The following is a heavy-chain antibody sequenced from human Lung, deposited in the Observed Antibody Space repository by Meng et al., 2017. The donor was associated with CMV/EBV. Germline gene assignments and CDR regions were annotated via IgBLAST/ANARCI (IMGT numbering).Heavy chain of an antibody. Sequence: GESLKISCKTSGYAFTTYWVGWVRQKPGKGLEWMGIINPADSNTRYSPSFQGQVTISADKSTSTAYLQWSSLRASDTAMYYCVRGTLRFLEWFEGGWFDPWGQGTPVTVSS. CDR1: GYAFTTYW. D-gene: IGHD3-3*01. V-gene: IGHV5-51*01. CDR2: INPADSNT. CDR3: VRGTLRFLEWFEGGWFDP. J-gene: IGHJ5*02.